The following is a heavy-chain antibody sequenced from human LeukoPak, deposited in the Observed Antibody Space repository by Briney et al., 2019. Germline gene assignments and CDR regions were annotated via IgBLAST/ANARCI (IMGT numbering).Heavy chain of an antibody. V-gene: IGHV3-7*01. CDR3: ASQEGGDYFDY. CDR2: IKQDGSEK. J-gene: IGHJ4*02. Sequence: GGSLRLSCAASGFTFSSYWMSWVRQAPGKGLGWVANIKQDGSEKYYVDSVEGRFTISRDNAKNSLYLQMNSLRAEDTAVYYCASQEGGDYFDYWGQGTLVTVSS. CDR1: GFTFSSYW. D-gene: IGHD3-16*01.